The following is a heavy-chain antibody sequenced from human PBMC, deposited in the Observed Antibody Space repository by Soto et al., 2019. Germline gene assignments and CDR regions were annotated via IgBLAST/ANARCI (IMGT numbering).Heavy chain of an antibody. J-gene: IGHJ3*02. Sequence: GAPVKVSCNASGYSFTGYYRRLVRHTHGQGLEWMGWINPNSGGTNYAQKFQGWVTMTRDTSISTAYMELSRLRSDDTAVYYCARDRGRTYYYDSSGSWAGAFDIWGQGTMVTVSS. CDR3: ARDRGRTYYYDSSGSWAGAFDI. D-gene: IGHD3-22*01. CDR2: INPNSGGT. CDR1: GYSFTGYY. V-gene: IGHV1-2*04.